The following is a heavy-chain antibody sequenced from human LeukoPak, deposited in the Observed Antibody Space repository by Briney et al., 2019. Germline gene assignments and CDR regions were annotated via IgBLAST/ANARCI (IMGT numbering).Heavy chain of an antibody. V-gene: IGHV3-23*01. D-gene: IGHD3-10*01. CDR1: GFTFSDYY. CDR3: ANQLLWFGESTGLFDY. Sequence: GGSLRLSCAASGFTFSDYYMSWVRQAPGKGLEWVSAISGSGGSTYYADSVKGRFTISRDNSKNTLYLQMNSLRAEDTAVYYCANQLLWFGESTGLFDYWGQGTLVTVSS. J-gene: IGHJ4*02. CDR2: ISGSGGST.